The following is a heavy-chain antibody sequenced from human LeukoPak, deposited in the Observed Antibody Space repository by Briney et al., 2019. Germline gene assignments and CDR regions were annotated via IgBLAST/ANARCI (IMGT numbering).Heavy chain of an antibody. CDR2: ISAYNGNT. J-gene: IGHJ5*02. Sequence: ASVKVSCKASGYTFTSYGISWVRQAPGQGLEWMGWISAYNGNTNYAQKLQGRVTMTTDTSTSTAYMELRSLRSDDTAVYCCARAWQQLVPNWFDPWGQGTLVTVSS. V-gene: IGHV1-18*01. D-gene: IGHD6-13*01. CDR3: ARAWQQLVPNWFDP. CDR1: GYTFTSYG.